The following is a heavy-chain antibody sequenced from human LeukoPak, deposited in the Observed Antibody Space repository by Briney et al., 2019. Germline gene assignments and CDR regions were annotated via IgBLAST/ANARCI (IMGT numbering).Heavy chain of an antibody. CDR3: AKRSDYGGNRNYFDS. J-gene: IGHJ4*02. CDR2: ISAGGGSP. V-gene: IGHV3-23*01. Sequence: GGSLRLSCAASGFTFSSYSMIWVRQAPGKGLEWVSSISAGGGSPQYADSVKGRFSISRDNSKNTLYLQILSLRAEDTAVYYCAKRSDYGGNRNYFDSWGQGTPVTVSS. D-gene: IGHD4-23*01. CDR1: GFTFSSYS.